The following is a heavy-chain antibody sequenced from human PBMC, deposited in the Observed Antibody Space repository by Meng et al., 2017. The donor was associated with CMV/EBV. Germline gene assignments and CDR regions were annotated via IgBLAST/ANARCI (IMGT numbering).Heavy chain of an antibody. CDR1: GFTVSSNY. Sequence: GESLKISCAASGFTVSSNYMSWVRQAPGKGLEWVSVIYSGGSTYYADSVKGRFTISRDNSKNTLYLQMNSLRAEDTAVYYCAREAPTGGNDYWGQGTLVTVSS. J-gene: IGHJ4*02. V-gene: IGHV3-53*01. CDR3: AREAPTGGNDY. CDR2: IYSGGST. D-gene: IGHD1-1*01.